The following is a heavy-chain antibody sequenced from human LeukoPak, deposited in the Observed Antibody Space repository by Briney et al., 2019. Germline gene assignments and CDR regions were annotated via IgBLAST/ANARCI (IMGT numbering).Heavy chain of an antibody. CDR3: ARGQVTAVTGLAAFDF. J-gene: IGHJ3*01. V-gene: IGHV3-9*01. CDR1: GFTFDDYA. Sequence: PGRSLRLSCAASGFTFDDYAMHWVRQAPGKGLEWVSGISWNSGSIGYADSVKGRFTISRDNAKNSLYLQMNSLRAEDTAMYYCARGQVTAVTGLAAFDFWGQGTMVTVSS. CDR2: ISWNSGSI. D-gene: IGHD4-17*01.